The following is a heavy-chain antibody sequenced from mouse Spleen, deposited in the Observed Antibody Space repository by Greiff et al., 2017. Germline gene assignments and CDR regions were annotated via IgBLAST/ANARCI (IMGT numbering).Heavy chain of an antibody. D-gene: IGHD2-3*01. V-gene: IGHV1-15*01. CDR2: IDPETGGT. J-gene: IGHJ2*01. CDR3: TRSGGYYDY. Sequence: VKLMESGAELVRPGASVTLSCKASGYTFTDYEMHWVKQTPVHGLEWIGAIDPETGGTAYNQKFKGKAILTADKSSSTAYMELRSLTSEDSAVYYCTRSGGYYDYWGQGTTLTVSS. CDR1: GYTFTDYE.